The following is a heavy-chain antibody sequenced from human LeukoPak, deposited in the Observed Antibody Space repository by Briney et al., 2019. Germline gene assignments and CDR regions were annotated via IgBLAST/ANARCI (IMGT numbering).Heavy chain of an antibody. CDR1: GGSISGYY. D-gene: IGHD3-22*01. Sequence: SETLSLTCTVSGGSISGYYWSWIRQPPGKRLEWIGYIYYSGSTNYNPSLKSRVTISVDTSKNQFSLKLSSVTAADTAVYYCASITYYYDSSGYPDAFDIWGQGTMVTVSS. CDR3: ASITYYYDSSGYPDAFDI. CDR2: IYYSGST. V-gene: IGHV4-59*01. J-gene: IGHJ3*02.